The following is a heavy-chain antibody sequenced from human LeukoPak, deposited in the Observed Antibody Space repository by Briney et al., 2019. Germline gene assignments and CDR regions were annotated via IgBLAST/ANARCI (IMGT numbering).Heavy chain of an antibody. CDR2: ITSDGSST. J-gene: IGHJ6*03. V-gene: IGHV3-74*01. CDR3: ARNFYYGSGSYLYMDV. Sequence: GGSLRLSCAASGFTFSTYWMHWVRQAPGKGLVWVSRITSDGSSTSYADSVKGRFTLSRDNAKNTLYLQMHSLGAEDTAVYYCARNFYYGSGSYLYMDVWGEGTTVTVSS. CDR1: GFTFSTYW. D-gene: IGHD3-10*01.